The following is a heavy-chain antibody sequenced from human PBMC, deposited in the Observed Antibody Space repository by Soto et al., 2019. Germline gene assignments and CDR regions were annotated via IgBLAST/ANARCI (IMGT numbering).Heavy chain of an antibody. Sequence: QVQLVESGGGLVKPGGSLRLSCAVSGFTFSDYYMTWIRQAPGKGLEWVSYISSSTSHTNYADSVKGRFTISRDNAKNSVFLQMTSLRAEYTAVYYCARGRGAAADYFDFWGQGTLGTVSS. D-gene: IGHD6-13*01. V-gene: IGHV3-11*05. J-gene: IGHJ4*02. CDR1: GFTFSDYY. CDR3: ARGRGAAADYFDF. CDR2: ISSSTSHT.